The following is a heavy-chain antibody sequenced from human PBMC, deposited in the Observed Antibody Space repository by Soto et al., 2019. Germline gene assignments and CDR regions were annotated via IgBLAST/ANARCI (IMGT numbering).Heavy chain of an antibody. D-gene: IGHD6-6*01. Sequence: GGSLRLSCVASGFSLSTSAMSWLRQIPGKGLEWLSAISASGANTVYAHPVRGRFTISRDTSKNTLYLEMNSLRAEDTAVYYCAKEGALMAIAGRPIHWGHGTLVTVSS. V-gene: IGHV3-23*01. CDR2: ISASGANT. CDR1: GFSLSTSA. J-gene: IGHJ4*01. CDR3: AKEGALMAIAGRPIH.